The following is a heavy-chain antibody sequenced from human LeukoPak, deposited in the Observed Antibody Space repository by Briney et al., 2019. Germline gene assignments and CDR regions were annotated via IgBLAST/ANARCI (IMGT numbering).Heavy chain of an antibody. V-gene: IGHV1-18*01. CDR3: ATVTTIGDSSGYLWYFQH. CDR2: ISAYNGNT. CDR1: GYTFTSYG. Sequence: ASVKASCKPSGYTFTSYGISWVRHAPGHGLEWMGWISAYNGNTNYAQNLQGRVTMSTDTSTSTAYMELSSLRSEDTTVYDCATVTTIGDSSGYLWYFQHWGQGTLVTVSS. J-gene: IGHJ1*01. D-gene: IGHD3-22*01.